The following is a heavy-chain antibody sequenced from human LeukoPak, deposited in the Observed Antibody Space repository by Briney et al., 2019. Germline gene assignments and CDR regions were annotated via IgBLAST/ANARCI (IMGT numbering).Heavy chain of an antibody. CDR1: GYTFTSYD. CDR3: AGSGSSSWYYYYYYMDV. Sequence: EASVKVSCKASGYTFTSYDINWVRQATGQGLEWMGWMNPNSGNTGYAQKFQGRVTMTRNTSISTAYMELSSLRSEDTAVYYCAGSGSSSWYYYYYYMDVWGKGTTVTVSS. D-gene: IGHD6-13*01. J-gene: IGHJ6*03. V-gene: IGHV1-8*01. CDR2: MNPNSGNT.